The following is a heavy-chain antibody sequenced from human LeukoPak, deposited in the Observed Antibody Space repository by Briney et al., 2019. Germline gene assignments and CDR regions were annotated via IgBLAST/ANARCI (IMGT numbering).Heavy chain of an antibody. V-gene: IGHV4-38-2*02. D-gene: IGHD5-18*01. CDR2: IYHSGST. J-gene: IGHJ4*02. CDR3: ESRMDTAMVLYYFDY. Sequence: PSETLSLTCTVSGYSISSGYYWGWIRQPPGKGLEWIGSIYHSGSTYYNPSLKSRVTISVDTSKNQFSLKLSSVTAADTAVYYCESRMDTAMVLYYFDYWGQGTLVTVSS. CDR1: GYSISSGYY.